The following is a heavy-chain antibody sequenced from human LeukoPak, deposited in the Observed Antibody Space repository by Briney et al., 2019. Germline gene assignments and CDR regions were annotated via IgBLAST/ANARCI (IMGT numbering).Heavy chain of an antibody. J-gene: IGHJ4*02. Sequence: SETLSLTCAVYSGSFSGYYWSWIRQPPGKGLEWIGEINHGGSTSYNPSLKSRVTISVDTSKNQFSLKLSSVTAADTAVYYCARAPYDSSGYYYGGFDYWGQGTLVTVSS. CDR1: SGSFSGYY. CDR2: INHGGST. CDR3: ARAPYDSSGYYYGGFDY. V-gene: IGHV4-34*01. D-gene: IGHD3-22*01.